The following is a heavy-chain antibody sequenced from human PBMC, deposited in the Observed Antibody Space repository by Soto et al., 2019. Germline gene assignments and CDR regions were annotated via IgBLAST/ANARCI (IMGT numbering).Heavy chain of an antibody. Sequence: GESLKISCKGSGYSFSSHWIAWVRRVPGKCLECMGIIYPGDSDTRYTTSFQGQVTFSADKSTSTAYLQWSSLKTSDTGMYYCARDVSDDAFDVWGQGTMVTVSS. J-gene: IGHJ3*01. V-gene: IGHV5-51*01. CDR1: GYSFSSHW. CDR2: IYPGDSDT. D-gene: IGHD1-26*01. CDR3: ARDVSDDAFDV.